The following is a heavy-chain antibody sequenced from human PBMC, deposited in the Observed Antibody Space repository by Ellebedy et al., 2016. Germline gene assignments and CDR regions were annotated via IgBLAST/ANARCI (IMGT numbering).Heavy chain of an antibody. J-gene: IGHJ4*02. CDR3: ARGLTPHFDS. V-gene: IGHV4-4*07. CDR2: VDSSGNT. Sequence: SETLSLTCTVSDGSITSDYWSWIRQLAGKGLEWIGRVDSSGNTNYNPSLKNRVTMSVDTSNNHFFLKLTSVTAADTGVYYCARGLTPHFDSWGQGTLVSVSS. D-gene: IGHD2-21*02. CDR1: DGSITSDY.